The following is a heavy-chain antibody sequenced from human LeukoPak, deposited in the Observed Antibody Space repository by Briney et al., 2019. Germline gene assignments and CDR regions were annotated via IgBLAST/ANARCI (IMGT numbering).Heavy chain of an antibody. V-gene: IGHV4-39*01. CDR2: IYYSGST. Sequence: SETLSLTCTVSGGSISSSSYYWGWIRQPPGKGQEWIGSIYYSGSTYYNPSLKSRVAISVDTSKNQFSLKLSSVTAADTAVYYCARGDCSGGSCYSWHQKNWFDPWGQGTLVTVSS. CDR3: ARGDCSGGSCYSWHQKNWFDP. CDR1: GGSISSSSYY. J-gene: IGHJ5*02. D-gene: IGHD2-15*01.